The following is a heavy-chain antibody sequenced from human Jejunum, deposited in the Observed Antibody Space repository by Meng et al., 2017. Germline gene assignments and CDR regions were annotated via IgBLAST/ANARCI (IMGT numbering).Heavy chain of an antibody. V-gene: IGHV1-2*04. Sequence: QGQLVQSGAEVKKSGASVKVSCKASGYTFTDHYIHWVRQAPGQGLEWMGWTNPDTGGTNYAQKFQGWVTMTRDTSISTAYMELRRLRSDDTAVYYCARDAGSFLDYYFDSWGQGTLVTVSS. D-gene: IGHD1-1*01. J-gene: IGHJ4*02. CDR1: GYTFTDHY. CDR3: ARDAGSFLDYYFDS. CDR2: TNPDTGGT.